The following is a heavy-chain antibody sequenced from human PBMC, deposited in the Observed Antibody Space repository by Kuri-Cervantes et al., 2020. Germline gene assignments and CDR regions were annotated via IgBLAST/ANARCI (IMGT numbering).Heavy chain of an antibody. CDR3: AKLGVEMATMGTLYYFDY. J-gene: IGHJ4*02. D-gene: IGHD5-24*01. CDR1: GFTFSSYA. V-gene: IGHV3-30-3*02. Sequence: LSLTCVASGFTFSSYAMHWVRQAPGKGLEWVAIISYVGSSKYYADSVKGRFTISRDNSKNTLYLQMNSLRAEDTAVYYCAKLGVEMATMGTLYYFDYWGQGTTVTVSS. CDR2: ISYVGSSK.